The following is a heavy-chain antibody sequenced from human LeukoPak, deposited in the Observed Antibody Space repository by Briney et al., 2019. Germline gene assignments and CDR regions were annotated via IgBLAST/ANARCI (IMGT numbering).Heavy chain of an antibody. CDR2: ISSSSSYI. D-gene: IGHD5-18*01. V-gene: IGHV3-21*01. Sequence: PGGSLRLSCAASGFTFSSYSMNWVRQAPGKGLEWVSSISSSSSYIYYADSVKGRFTISRDNAMNSLYLQMNSLRAEDTAVYYCARAIQLWLKAPGYWGQGTLVTVSS. CDR1: GFTFSSYS. J-gene: IGHJ4*02. CDR3: ARAIQLWLKAPGY.